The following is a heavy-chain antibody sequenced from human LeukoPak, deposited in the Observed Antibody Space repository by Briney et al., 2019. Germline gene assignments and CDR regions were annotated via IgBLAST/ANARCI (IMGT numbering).Heavy chain of an antibody. CDR2: ISGSGGST. V-gene: IGHV3-23*01. CDR1: GFTFSSYK. CDR3: AHADIVVVPAARFDY. J-gene: IGHJ4*02. D-gene: IGHD2-2*01. Sequence: LPGGSLRLSCAASGFTFSSYKMNWVRQAPGKGLEWVSAISGSGGSTYYADSVKGRFTISRDNSKNTLYLQMNSLRAEDTAVYYCAHADIVVVPAARFDYWGQGTLVTVSS.